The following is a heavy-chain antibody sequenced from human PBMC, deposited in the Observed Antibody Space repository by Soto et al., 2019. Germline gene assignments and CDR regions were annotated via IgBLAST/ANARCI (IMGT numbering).Heavy chain of an antibody. CDR1: GFTFSSYG. D-gene: IGHD2-15*01. CDR2: ISYDGSNK. CDR3: AKAVGYCSGGSCYEYYYYYGMDV. Sequence: PGGSLRLSCAASGFTFSSYGMHWVRQAPGKGLEWVAVISYDGSNKYYADSVKGRFTISRDNSKNTLYLQMNSLRAEDTAVYYCAKAVGYCSGGSCYEYYYYYGMDVWGQGTTVTVSS. V-gene: IGHV3-30*18. J-gene: IGHJ6*01.